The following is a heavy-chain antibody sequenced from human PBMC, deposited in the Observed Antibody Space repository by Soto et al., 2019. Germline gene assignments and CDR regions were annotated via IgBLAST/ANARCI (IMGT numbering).Heavy chain of an antibody. CDR2: INHSGST. CDR1: CGTFSCNY. J-gene: IGHJ4*02. Sequence: LCLTGDHYCGTFSCNYWSWIRQPPGKGLEWIGEINHSGSTNYNPSLKSRVTISVDTSKNQFSLKLSSVNAADTAVYYCARAPVDWVQGTLVTVSS. V-gene: IGHV4-34*01. CDR3: ARAPVD.